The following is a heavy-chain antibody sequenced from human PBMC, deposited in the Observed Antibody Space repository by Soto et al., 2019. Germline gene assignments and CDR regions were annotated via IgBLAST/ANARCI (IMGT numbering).Heavy chain of an antibody. Sequence: SESLSLTCTVSGGTISSYYWSWIRKQTGKGLEWIGYIYYSGSTNYNPSLKSRVTISVDTSKNQFSLKLSSVTAADTAVYYCAGGGDILTGSSQVDYWGQGTLVTVSS. V-gene: IGHV4-59*01. CDR1: GGTISSYY. D-gene: IGHD3-9*01. CDR3: AGGGDILTGSSQVDY. J-gene: IGHJ4*02. CDR2: IYYSGST.